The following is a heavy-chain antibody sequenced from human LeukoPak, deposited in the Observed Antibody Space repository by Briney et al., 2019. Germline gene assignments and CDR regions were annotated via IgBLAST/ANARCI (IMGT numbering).Heavy chain of an antibody. J-gene: IGHJ4*02. CDR3: ARDQPDYYDSSGYYYDY. CDR2: INPSGGST. D-gene: IGHD3-22*01. CDR1: GYTFTSYY. Sequence: ASVKVSCKASGYTFTSYYMHWVRQAPGQGLEWMGIINPSGGSTSYAQKFQGRVTMTRDTSTSTVYMELSSLRSEDTAVYYCARDQPDYYDSSGYYYDYWGQRTLVTVSS. V-gene: IGHV1-46*01.